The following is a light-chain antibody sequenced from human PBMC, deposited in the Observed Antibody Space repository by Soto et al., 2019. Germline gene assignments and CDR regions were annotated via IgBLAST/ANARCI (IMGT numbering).Light chain of an antibody. CDR2: GAS. V-gene: IGKV3-20*01. Sequence: ETVLTQSPGTLSLSPGETATLSCRASQSVASNSLAWYQQKPGQAPRLLVYGASGRATDIPDRFSGRGSGTDFTLTISRLDPEDFAVYYCQQYGSSPSFGQGTKVDIK. J-gene: IGKJ1*01. CDR3: QQYGSSPS. CDR1: QSVASNS.